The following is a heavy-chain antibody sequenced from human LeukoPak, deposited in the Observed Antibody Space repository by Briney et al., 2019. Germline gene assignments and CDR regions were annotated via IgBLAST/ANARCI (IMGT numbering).Heavy chain of an antibody. J-gene: IGHJ4*02. V-gene: IGHV3-74*01. CDR1: GFTFSSYW. Sequence: SGGSLRLSCAASGFTFSSYWMHWVRQAPGKGLVWVSRINSDGSSTSYADSVKGRFTVSRDNAKNTLYLQMNSLRAEDTAIYYCAKERITTTAFDYWGQGTLVTVSS. CDR2: INSDGSST. CDR3: AKERITTTAFDY. D-gene: IGHD4-17*01.